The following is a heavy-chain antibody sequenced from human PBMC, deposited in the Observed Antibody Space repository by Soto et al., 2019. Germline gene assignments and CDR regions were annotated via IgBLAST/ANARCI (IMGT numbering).Heavy chain of an antibody. V-gene: IGHV2-70*01. CDR1: GFSLSTSGMC. CDR2: IDWDDDK. D-gene: IGHD3-10*01. J-gene: IGHJ6*02. Sequence: SGPTLVNPTQTLTLTCTFSGFSLSTSGMCVSWIRQPPGKALEWLALIDWDDDKYYRTXLKTRLTISKDTSKNQVVLTMANMDPVVTATYYCARAASLGVGFLMDVWGQGTTVTVSS. CDR3: ARAASLGVGFLMDV.